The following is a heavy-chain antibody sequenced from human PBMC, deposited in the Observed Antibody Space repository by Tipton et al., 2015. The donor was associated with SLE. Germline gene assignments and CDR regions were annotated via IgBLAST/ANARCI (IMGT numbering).Heavy chain of an antibody. J-gene: IGHJ5*02. CDR3: ASAKFGEVWRFDP. CDR2: IYTSGST. D-gene: IGHD3-10*01. Sequence: TLSLTCTVSGGSISSGSYYWSWIRQPAGKGLEWIGRIYTSGSTNYNPSLKSRVTISVDTSKNQFSLKLSSVTAADTAVYYCASAKFGEVWRFDPWGQGTLVTVSS. V-gene: IGHV4-61*02. CDR1: GGSISSGSYY.